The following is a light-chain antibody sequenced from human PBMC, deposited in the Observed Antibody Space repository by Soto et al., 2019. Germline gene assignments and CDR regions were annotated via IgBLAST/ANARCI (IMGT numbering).Light chain of an antibody. J-gene: IGKJ4*01. Sequence: IQIPPSPSTLSASVGDCVSINCRASQSISSWLACYQQKPGKAPKLLIYDASSLQTGAPSRFSGSGSGTDFTFTISSLQPEDIATYYCQQYDNLPLTFGGGTKVDIK. CDR1: QSISSW. V-gene: IGKV1-5*01. CDR3: QQYDNLPLT. CDR2: DAS.